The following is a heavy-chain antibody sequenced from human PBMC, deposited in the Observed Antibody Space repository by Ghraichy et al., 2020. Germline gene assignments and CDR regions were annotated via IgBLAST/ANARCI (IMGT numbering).Heavy chain of an antibody. CDR3: ARGWPPLHNYGYVADY. J-gene: IGHJ4*02. CDR2: INHSGST. V-gene: IGHV4-34*01. Sequence: ESLNISCAVFGGSFNDYYWGWIRQPPGKGLEWIGEINHSGSTDYNPSLKSRVTISLDTSKNQFSLKLSSVTAADTAVYYCARGWPPLHNYGYVADYWGQGTLVTVSP. D-gene: IGHD5-18*01. CDR1: GGSFNDYY.